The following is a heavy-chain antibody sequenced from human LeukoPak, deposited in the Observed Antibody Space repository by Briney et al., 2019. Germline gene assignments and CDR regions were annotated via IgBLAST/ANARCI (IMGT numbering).Heavy chain of an antibody. CDR1: GASISSSSNY. Sequence: PSETLSLTCSVSGASISSSSNYWGWIRQPPGKGLEWIGSMYYSGTTYYNPSLKSRLTISVDTSKNQFSLKLSSVTAADTAVYYCARSSPYGDYFDYWGQGTLVTVSS. CDR2: MYYSGTT. CDR3: ARSSPYGDYFDY. V-gene: IGHV4-39*07. J-gene: IGHJ4*02. D-gene: IGHD4-17*01.